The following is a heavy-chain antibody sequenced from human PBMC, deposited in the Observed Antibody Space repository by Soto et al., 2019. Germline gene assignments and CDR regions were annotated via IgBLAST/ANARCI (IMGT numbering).Heavy chain of an antibody. D-gene: IGHD3-3*01. CDR1: GGSVSSGSYY. CDR2: IYYSGST. Sequence: SETLSLTCTVSGGSVSSGSYYWSWIRQPPGKGLEWIGYIYYSGSTSYNPSLKSRVTISVDTSKNQFSPKLSSVTAADTAVYYCARAPMDYDFWNPDWFDPWGQGTLVTVSS. V-gene: IGHV4-61*01. CDR3: ARAPMDYDFWNPDWFDP. J-gene: IGHJ5*02.